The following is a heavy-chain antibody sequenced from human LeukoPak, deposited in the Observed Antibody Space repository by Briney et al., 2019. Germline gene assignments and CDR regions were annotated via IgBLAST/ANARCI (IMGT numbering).Heavy chain of an antibody. CDR1: GFTFSSYG. CDR2: IWYDGSNK. D-gene: IGHD1-26*01. J-gene: IGHJ4*02. Sequence: GRSLRLSCAASGFTFSSYGMHWVRQAPGKGLEWVAVIWYDGSNKYYADSVKGRFTISRDNSKNTLYLQMNSLRAEDTAVYYCAKELDGSYSVFDYWGQGTLVTVSS. V-gene: IGHV3-33*06. CDR3: AKELDGSYSVFDY.